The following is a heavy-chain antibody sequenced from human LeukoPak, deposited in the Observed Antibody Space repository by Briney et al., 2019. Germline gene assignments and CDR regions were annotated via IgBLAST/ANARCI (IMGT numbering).Heavy chain of an antibody. V-gene: IGHV1-2*02. CDR1: GYTFTGYY. CDR3: ARAAYYYGSGGSQGY. D-gene: IGHD3-10*01. Sequence: ASVKVSCKASGYTFTGYYMHWVRQAPGRGLEWMGWINPNSGGTNYAQKFQGRVTMNRDTSISTAYMELSRLRSDDTAVYYCARAAYYYGSGGSQGYWGQGTLVTVSS. J-gene: IGHJ4*02. CDR2: INPNSGGT.